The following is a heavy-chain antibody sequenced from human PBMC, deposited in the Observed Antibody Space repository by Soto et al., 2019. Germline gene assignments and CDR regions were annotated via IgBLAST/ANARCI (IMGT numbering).Heavy chain of an antibody. J-gene: IGHJ4*02. V-gene: IGHV1-46*01. CDR2: INPSGGST. Sequence: ASVKVSCKASGDTFTSYYMHWVRQAPGQGLEWMGIINPSGGSTSYAQKFQGRVTMTRDTSTSTVYMELSSLRSEDTAVYYCARDRRDSSGYYVYYFDYWGQGTLVTVSS. CDR3: ARDRRDSSGYYVYYFDY. D-gene: IGHD3-22*01. CDR1: GDTFTSYY.